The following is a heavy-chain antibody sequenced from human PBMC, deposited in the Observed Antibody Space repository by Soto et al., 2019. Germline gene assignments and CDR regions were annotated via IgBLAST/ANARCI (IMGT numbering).Heavy chain of an antibody. CDR1: GGSFSGYY. V-gene: IGHV4-34*01. Sequence: QVQLQQWGAGLLKPSETLSLTCAVYGGSFSGYYWSWIRQPPGKGLEWIGEINHSGSTNYNPSLKSRVTKSVDTSKNQFSLKLSSVTAADTAVYYCASIRSGDSGYDPHQRDYWGQGTLVTVSS. J-gene: IGHJ4*02. CDR3: ASIRSGDSGYDPHQRDY. CDR2: INHSGST. D-gene: IGHD5-12*01.